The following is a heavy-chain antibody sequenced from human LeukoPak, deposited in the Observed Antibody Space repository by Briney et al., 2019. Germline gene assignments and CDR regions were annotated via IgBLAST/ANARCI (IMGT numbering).Heavy chain of an antibody. CDR3: AGGDDTLQRNDALDI. V-gene: IGHV3-21*03. CDR1: GFSFSTYA. J-gene: IGHJ3*02. D-gene: IGHD3-22*01. CDR2: ISRHSSDI. Sequence: GSLRLSCAASGFSFSTYAMNWVRQAPGKGLEWVSSISRHSSDIYYADSVRGRFTVSRDNAKNSLFLQMDSLRAEDTAVYYCAGGDDTLQRNDALDIWGPGTTVTVSP.